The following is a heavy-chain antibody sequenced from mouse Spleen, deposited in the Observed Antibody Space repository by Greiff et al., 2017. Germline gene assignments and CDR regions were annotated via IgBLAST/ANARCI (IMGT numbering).Heavy chain of an antibody. V-gene: IGHV5-12-1*01. CDR2: ISSGGGST. J-gene: IGHJ4*01. Sequence: EVKVVESGGGLVKPGGSLKLSCAASGFAFSSYDMSWVRQTPEKRLEWVAYISSGGGSTYYPDTVKGRFTISRDNAKNTLYLQMSSLKSEDTAMYYCARQRAMIFYAMDYWGQGTSVTVSS. D-gene: IGHD2-4*01. CDR1: GFAFSSYD. CDR3: ARQRAMIFYAMDY.